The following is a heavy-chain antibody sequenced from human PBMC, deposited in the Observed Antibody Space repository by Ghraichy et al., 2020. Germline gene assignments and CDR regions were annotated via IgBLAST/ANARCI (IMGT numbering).Heavy chain of an antibody. V-gene: IGHV5-51*01. J-gene: IGHJ4*02. CDR3: ARRDHSNYDY. CDR2: IYPGDSDT. D-gene: IGHD2/OR15-2a*01. Sequence: GESLNISCKASGYSFISYWIGWVRQMPGKGLEWMGIIYPGDSDTRYSPSFQGQVFISADKSITTAYLQWSSLKASDTAMYYCARRDHSNYDYWGQGTLVTVSS. CDR1: GYSFISYW.